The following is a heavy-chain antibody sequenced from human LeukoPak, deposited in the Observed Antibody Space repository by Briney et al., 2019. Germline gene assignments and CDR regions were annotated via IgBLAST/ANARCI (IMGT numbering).Heavy chain of an antibody. Sequence: PGGSLRLSCAASGFTFSTYGMHWVRQAPGKGLEWVSFIRYVGINKYYADSVKGRFTISRDNSKNTLYLQMNSLRPEDTALYYCAKEGDYYSSGSHRDAFDMWGQGTMVTVSS. J-gene: IGHJ3*02. CDR3: AKEGDYYSSGSHRDAFDM. V-gene: IGHV3-30*02. CDR2: IRYVGINK. D-gene: IGHD3-10*01. CDR1: GFTFSTYG.